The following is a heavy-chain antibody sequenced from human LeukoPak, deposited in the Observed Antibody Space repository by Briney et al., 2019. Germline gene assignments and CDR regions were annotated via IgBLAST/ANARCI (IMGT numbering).Heavy chain of an antibody. Sequence: PSETLSLTCTVSSASINSGGYYWNWVRQHPGKGREWFGYIYYSGRTYYNPSLKSRVSMSLDTSKNQFSLNLNSVTAADTAVYYCARGRDTWADYWGQGTLVTVSS. CDR3: ARGRDTWADY. V-gene: IGHV4-31*03. CDR1: SASINSGGYY. J-gene: IGHJ4*02. D-gene: IGHD5-18*01. CDR2: IYYSGRT.